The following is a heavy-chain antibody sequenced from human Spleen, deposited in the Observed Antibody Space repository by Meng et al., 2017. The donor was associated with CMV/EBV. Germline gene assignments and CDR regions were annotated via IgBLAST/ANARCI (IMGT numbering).Heavy chain of an antibody. J-gene: IGHJ4*02. CDR2: INHSGST. D-gene: IGHD3-9*01. V-gene: IGHV4-34*01. Sequence: GPLQQWGAGLLKPSETLSLTCAVYGGSFSGYYWSWIRQPPGKGLEWIGEINHSGSTNYNPSLKSRVTISVDTSKNQFSLKLSSVTAADTAVYYCARNYLRYFSYWGQGTLVTVSS. CDR1: GGSFSGYY. CDR3: ARNYLRYFSY.